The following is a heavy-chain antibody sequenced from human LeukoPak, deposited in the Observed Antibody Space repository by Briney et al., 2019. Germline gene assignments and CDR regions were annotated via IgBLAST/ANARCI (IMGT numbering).Heavy chain of an antibody. Sequence: GGSLRLSCAASGFTFGSYAMTWVRQAPGKGLEWVSIISGSGASTYYADSAKGRFTISRDNSKNTLYLQMNSLRAEDTAVYYCAKVAGSSPIYYFDYWGQGTLVTVSS. CDR3: AKVAGSSPIYYFDY. J-gene: IGHJ4*02. CDR2: ISGSGAST. D-gene: IGHD2-15*01. V-gene: IGHV3-23*01. CDR1: GFTFGSYA.